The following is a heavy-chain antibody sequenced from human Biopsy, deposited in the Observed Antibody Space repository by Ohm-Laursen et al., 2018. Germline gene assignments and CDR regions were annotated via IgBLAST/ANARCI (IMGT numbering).Heavy chain of an antibody. D-gene: IGHD2-15*01. J-gene: IGHJ5*01. Sequence: SLTLSCAASGFSFSDNNMDWVCQAPGTGLEWVGLIRDKANSYTTDYAASVKGRFTISREDSKNSLYLQMNSLKTEDTALYYCARAGRYCSGGGCYSWFDSWGQGTLVTVSS. CDR1: GFSFSDNN. CDR2: IRDKANSYTT. V-gene: IGHV3-72*01. CDR3: ARAGRYCSGGGCYSWFDS.